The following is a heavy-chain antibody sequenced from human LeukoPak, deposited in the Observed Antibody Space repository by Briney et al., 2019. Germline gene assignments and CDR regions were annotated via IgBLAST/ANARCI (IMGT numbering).Heavy chain of an antibody. Sequence: SETLSLTCTVSGGSISSYYWSWIRQPPGKGLEWIGYIYYSGSTNYNPSLKSRVTISVDTSKNQFSLKLSSVTAADTAVYYCARYGYSSGWYHHYFDYWGQGTLVTVSS. D-gene: IGHD6-19*01. CDR2: IYYSGST. J-gene: IGHJ4*02. V-gene: IGHV4-59*01. CDR3: ARYGYSSGWYHHYFDY. CDR1: GGSISSYY.